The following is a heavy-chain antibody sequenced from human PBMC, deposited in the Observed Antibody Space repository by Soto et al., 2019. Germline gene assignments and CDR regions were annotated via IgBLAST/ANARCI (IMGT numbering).Heavy chain of an antibody. CDR2: IIPILGIA. J-gene: IGHJ4*02. D-gene: IGHD6-13*01. Sequence: ASVKVSCKASGGTFSSYAISWVRQAPGQGLEWMGGIIPILGIANYAQKFQGRFTITAYKSTSTAYMELSSLRSEDTAVYYCAREGIARGAMYYFDYWGQGTLVTVSS. CDR3: AREGIARGAMYYFDY. V-gene: IGHV1-69*10. CDR1: GGTFSSYA.